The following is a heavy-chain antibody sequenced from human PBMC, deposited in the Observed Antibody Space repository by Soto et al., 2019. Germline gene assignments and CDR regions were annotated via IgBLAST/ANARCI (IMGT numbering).Heavy chain of an antibody. D-gene: IGHD4-4*01. V-gene: IGHV3-30*18. Sequence: GGSLRLSCAASGFTFSSYGMHWVRQAPGKGLEWVAVISYDGSNKYYADSVKGRFTISRDNSKNTLYLQMNSLRAEDTAVYYCAKSYSNYEQYYYYGMDVWGQGTTVTVSS. CDR1: GFTFSSYG. CDR3: AKSYSNYEQYYYYGMDV. CDR2: ISYDGSNK. J-gene: IGHJ6*02.